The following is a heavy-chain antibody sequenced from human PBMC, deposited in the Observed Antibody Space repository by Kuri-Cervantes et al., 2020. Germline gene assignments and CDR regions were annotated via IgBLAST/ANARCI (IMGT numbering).Heavy chain of an antibody. CDR1: GGSVSSGSYY. J-gene: IGHJ4*02. V-gene: IGHV4-61*01. CDR3: AGVDTAMALFDY. Sequence: ESLKISCTVSGGSVSSGSYYWSWIRQPPGKGLEWIGYIYYSGSTYYNPSLKSRVTISVDTSKNQFSLKLSSVTAADTAVYYCAGVDTAMALFDYWGQGTLVTVSS. CDR2: IYYSGST. D-gene: IGHD5-18*01.